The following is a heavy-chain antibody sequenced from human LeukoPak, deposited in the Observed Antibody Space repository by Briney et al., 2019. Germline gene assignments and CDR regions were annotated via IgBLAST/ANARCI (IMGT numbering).Heavy chain of an antibody. CDR1: GFIFSSYN. D-gene: IGHD1-14*01. V-gene: IGHV3-21*01. Sequence: PGGSLRLSCAASGFIFSSYNMNWVRQAPGEGLKWVSSIISSSSYIYYADSVKGRFTISRDNAKNSLYLQMNSLRAEDTAVYYCARDRGNQRGYYYYYMDVWGKGTTVTVSS. CDR2: IISSSSYI. CDR3: ARDRGNQRGYYYYYMDV. J-gene: IGHJ6*03.